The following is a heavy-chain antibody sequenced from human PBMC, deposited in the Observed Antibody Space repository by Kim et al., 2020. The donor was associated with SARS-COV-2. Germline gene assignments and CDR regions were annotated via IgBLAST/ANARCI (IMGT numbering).Heavy chain of an antibody. CDR2: ISWSGNTI. V-gene: IGHV3-48*02. D-gene: IGHD6-19*01. J-gene: IGHJ4*02. CDR3: ARDSSGWPDY. CDR1: GFTFSNYI. Sequence: GGSLRLSCAASGFTFSNYIMNWVRQAPGKALEWVSYISWSGNTIDYADSVKGRFTISRDNAKNSLYLQMSSLKDEDTAVYYCARDSSGWPDYWGQGTLVTVS.